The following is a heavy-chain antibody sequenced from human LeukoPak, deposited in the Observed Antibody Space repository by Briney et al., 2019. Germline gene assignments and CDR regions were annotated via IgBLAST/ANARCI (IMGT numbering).Heavy chain of an antibody. Sequence: GGSLRLSCAASGFTFSDYYMSWIRRAPGKGLEWVSYISSSSSYTNYADSVKGRFTISRDNAKNSLYLQMNSLRAEDTAVYYCARGTVVLWFGETDASDIWGQGTMVTVSS. CDR2: ISSSSSYT. CDR1: GFTFSDYY. J-gene: IGHJ3*02. CDR3: ARGTVVLWFGETDASDI. V-gene: IGHV3-11*06. D-gene: IGHD3-10*01.